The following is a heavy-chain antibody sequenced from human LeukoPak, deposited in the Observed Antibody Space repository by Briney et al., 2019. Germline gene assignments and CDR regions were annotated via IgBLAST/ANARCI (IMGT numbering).Heavy chain of an antibody. Sequence: SVKVSCKASGGTFSSYAISWVRQAPGQGLEWMGGIIPIFGTANYAQKFQGRVTITADESTSTAYMELRRLRSEDTAVYYCATPHIVVVPAAMEDYYYGMDVWGKGTTVTVSS. CDR2: IIPIFGTA. V-gene: IGHV1-69*13. J-gene: IGHJ6*04. CDR3: ATPHIVVVPAAMEDYYYGMDV. D-gene: IGHD2-2*01. CDR1: GGTFSSYA.